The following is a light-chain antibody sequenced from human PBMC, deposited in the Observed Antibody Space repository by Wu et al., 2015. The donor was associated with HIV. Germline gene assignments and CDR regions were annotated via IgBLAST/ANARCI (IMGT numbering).Light chain of an antibody. CDR3: QQYGSSPIT. CDR1: QSVSSY. Sequence: EIVLTQSPATLSLSPGERATLSCRASQSVSSYLAWYQQKPGQAPRLLLFGASSRATGIPDRFSGGGSGTDFTLTISRLEPEDFAVYYCQQYGSSPITFGQGTKVEIK. J-gene: IGKJ1*01. CDR2: GAS. V-gene: IGKV3-20*01.